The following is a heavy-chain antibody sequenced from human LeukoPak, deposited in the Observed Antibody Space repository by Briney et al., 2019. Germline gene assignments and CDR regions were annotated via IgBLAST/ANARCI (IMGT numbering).Heavy chain of an antibody. Sequence: PGGSLRLSCAASGFTFSSYWMSWVRQAPGKGLEWVANIKQDGSEKYYADSVKGRFTISRDNAKNSLYLQMNSLRAEDTAVYYCAGSGITGTIDYWGQGTLVTVSS. CDR1: GFTFSSYW. V-gene: IGHV3-7*01. D-gene: IGHD1-7*01. CDR3: AGSGITGTIDY. J-gene: IGHJ4*02. CDR2: IKQDGSEK.